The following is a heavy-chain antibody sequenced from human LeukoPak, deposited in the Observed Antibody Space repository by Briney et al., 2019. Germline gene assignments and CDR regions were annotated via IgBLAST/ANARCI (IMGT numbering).Heavy chain of an antibody. CDR1: GFTFGDYA. CDR2: IRGKAYGETT. V-gene: IGHV3-49*04. CDR3: TRVRPHSSSPYHYYYMDV. Sequence: PGRSLRLSCTASGFTFGDYAMSWVRQAPGKGLEWVGFIRGKAYGETTEYAASVKGRFTISRDDSKSIAYLQMNSLKTEDTAVYYCTRVRPHSSSPYHYYYMDVWGKGTTVTVSS. D-gene: IGHD6-13*01. J-gene: IGHJ6*03.